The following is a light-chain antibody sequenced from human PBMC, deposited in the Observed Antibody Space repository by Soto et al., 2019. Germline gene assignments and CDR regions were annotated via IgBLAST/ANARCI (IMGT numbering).Light chain of an antibody. CDR1: SSDVGGYNY. V-gene: IGLV2-11*01. CDR3: CSFAGSHYV. J-gene: IGLJ1*01. Sequence: QSALTQPRSVSGSPGQSVTISCTGTSSDVGGYNYVSWYQQHPGKAPKFMIYDVSERPSGVPDRFSGSKSGNTASLTISGLQAEDEADYYCCSFAGSHYVFGTGTKVTVL. CDR2: DVS.